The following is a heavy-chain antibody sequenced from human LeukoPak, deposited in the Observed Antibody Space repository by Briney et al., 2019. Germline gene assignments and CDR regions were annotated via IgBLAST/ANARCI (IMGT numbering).Heavy chain of an antibody. V-gene: IGHV3-9*01. J-gene: IGHJ4*02. D-gene: IGHD3-9*01. CDR1: GLTFKNLA. CDR2: ISWNGGNI. CDR3: AKDVSGYYKSFDY. Sequence: GGSLRLSCAASGLTFKNLAMHWVRQAPGKGLEWVSGISWNGGNIGYADSVKGRFTISRDNAKNSLYLQMNSLRAEDTALYYCAKDVSGYYKSFDYWGQGTLVTVSS.